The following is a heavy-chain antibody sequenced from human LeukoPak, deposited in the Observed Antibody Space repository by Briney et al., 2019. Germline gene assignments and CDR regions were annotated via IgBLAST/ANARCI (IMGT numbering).Heavy chain of an antibody. CDR2: IIPIFSTA. D-gene: IGHD2-15*01. Sequence: SVKVSCKASGGTFSSYAISWVRQAPGQGLEWMGGIIPIFSTANYAQKFQGRVTITTDESTSTAYMELSSLRSEDTAVYYCARGGRYCSGGSCYQDFDYWGQGTLVTVSS. V-gene: IGHV1-69*05. CDR1: GGTFSSYA. J-gene: IGHJ4*02. CDR3: ARGGRYCSGGSCYQDFDY.